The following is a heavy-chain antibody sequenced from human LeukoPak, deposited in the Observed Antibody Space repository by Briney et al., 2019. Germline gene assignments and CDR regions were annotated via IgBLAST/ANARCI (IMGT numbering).Heavy chain of an antibody. CDR1: GFTSSSYA. Sequence: PGGSLRLSCAASGFTSSSYAMHWVRQAPGKGLEYVSAISSNGGSTYYANSVKGRFTISRGNSKNTLYLQMGSLRAEDMAVYYCARGLRNDYWGQGTLVTVSS. CDR2: ISSNGGST. J-gene: IGHJ4*02. D-gene: IGHD1-14*01. CDR3: ARGLRNDY. V-gene: IGHV3-64*01.